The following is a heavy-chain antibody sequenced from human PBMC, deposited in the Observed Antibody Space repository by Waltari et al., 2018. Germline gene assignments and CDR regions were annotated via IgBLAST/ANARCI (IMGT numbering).Heavy chain of an antibody. CDR3: ARERVSKIPDAFDI. CDR1: GGSISSYY. V-gene: IGHV4-59*01. J-gene: IGHJ4*02. D-gene: IGHD3-16*01. Sequence: QVQLQESGPGLVKPSETLSLTCTVSGGSISSYYWSWIRQPPGKGLEWIGYIYYSGSTNYNPSLKSRVTISVDTSKNQFSLKLSSVTAADTAVYYCARERVSKIPDAFDIWGQGTLVTVSS. CDR2: IYYSGST.